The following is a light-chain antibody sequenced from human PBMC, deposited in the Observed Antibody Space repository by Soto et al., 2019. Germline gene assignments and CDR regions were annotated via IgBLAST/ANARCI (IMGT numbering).Light chain of an antibody. Sequence: DIQMTQSPSTLSASVGDRVTITCRASQSISSWLAWYQQKPGKAPKLLIYDASSLESGVPSRFSGSGSGTEFTLTISSLQPDDLSTYYCQQYNSYSPLTFGGGTKLDI. J-gene: IGKJ4*01. CDR3: QQYNSYSPLT. V-gene: IGKV1-5*01. CDR1: QSISSW. CDR2: DAS.